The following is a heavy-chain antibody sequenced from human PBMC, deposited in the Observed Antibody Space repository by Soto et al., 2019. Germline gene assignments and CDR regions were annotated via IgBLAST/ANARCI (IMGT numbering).Heavy chain of an antibody. Sequence: QVQLVQSGAEVKKPGASVKVSCKTSGYTFTTYVISWVRQAPGQGLEWRGWINTNNDDTNYAQKFQGRGTMTTDTSVNTAYMEVRSLGSDDKAVYYCARGRERSRSWLSAYYWFDPWGQGTLVTVSS. J-gene: IGHJ5*02. CDR2: INTNNDDT. CDR3: ARGRERSRSWLSAYYWFDP. CDR1: GYTFTTYV. D-gene: IGHD6-13*01. V-gene: IGHV1-18*01.